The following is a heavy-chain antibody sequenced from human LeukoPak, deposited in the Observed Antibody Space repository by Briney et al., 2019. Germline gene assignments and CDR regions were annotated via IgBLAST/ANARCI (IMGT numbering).Heavy chain of an antibody. V-gene: IGHV3-30*03. CDR3: ATTEGWFGEPLIYYYGMDV. D-gene: IGHD3-10*01. Sequence: GGSLRLSCAASGFTFSSYGMHWVRQAPGKGLEWVAVISYDGGNKYYADSVKGRFTISRDNSKNTLYLQMNSLRAEDTAVYYCATTEGWFGEPLIYYYGMDVWGKGTTVTVSS. J-gene: IGHJ6*04. CDR2: ISYDGGNK. CDR1: GFTFSSYG.